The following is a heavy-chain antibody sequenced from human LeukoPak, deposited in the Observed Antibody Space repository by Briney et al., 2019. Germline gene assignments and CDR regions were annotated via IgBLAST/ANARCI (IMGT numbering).Heavy chain of an antibody. D-gene: IGHD2-21*01. CDR2: VSDSRDV. Sequence: GGSLRLSCAASGFTFSTYTMNWVRRAPGKGLEGVSTVSDSRDVHYSDSVKGRFTISRDNARNSLYLQMNSLRDEDTAVYYCTRDGLHAAHFDYWGQGTLVTVSS. CDR1: GFTFSTYT. J-gene: IGHJ4*02. V-gene: IGHV3-48*02. CDR3: TRDGLHAAHFDY.